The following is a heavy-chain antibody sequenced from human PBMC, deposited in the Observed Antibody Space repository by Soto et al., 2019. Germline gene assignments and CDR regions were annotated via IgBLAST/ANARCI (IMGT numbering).Heavy chain of an antibody. V-gene: IGHV5-51*01. CDR2: IYPGDSDT. CDR3: ARTAAAGKYYYGMDV. D-gene: IGHD6-13*01. J-gene: IGHJ6*04. CDR1: GYSFTSYW. Sequence: GESLNISCKGSGYSFTSYWIGWVRQMPGKGLEWMGIIYPGDSDTRYSPSFQGQVTISADKSISTAYLQWSSLKASDTAMYYCARTAAAGKYYYGMDVWGKGTTVTVSS.